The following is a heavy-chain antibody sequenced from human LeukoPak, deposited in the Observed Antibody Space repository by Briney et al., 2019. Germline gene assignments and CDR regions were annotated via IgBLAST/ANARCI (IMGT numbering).Heavy chain of an antibody. CDR1: GGSISSGGYY. Sequence: SETLSLTCTVSGGSISSGGYYWSWIRQHPGKGLEWIGYIYYSGSTYYNPSLKSRVTISVDTFKNQFSLKLSSVTAADTAVYYCARDHLGYGLKYYGMDVWGQGTTVTVSS. D-gene: IGHD5-18*01. J-gene: IGHJ6*02. CDR3: ARDHLGYGLKYYGMDV. V-gene: IGHV4-31*03. CDR2: IYYSGST.